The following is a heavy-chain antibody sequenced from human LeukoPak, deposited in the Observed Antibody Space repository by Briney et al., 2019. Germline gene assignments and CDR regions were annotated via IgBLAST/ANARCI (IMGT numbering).Heavy chain of an antibody. J-gene: IGHJ6*03. CDR1: GGTFSSYA. CDR2: MNPNSGNT. D-gene: IGHD2-8*02. CDR3: ARGPPTGYYYYYMDV. Sequence: ASVKVSCKASGGTFSSYAISWVRQAPGQGLEWMGWMNPNSGNTGYAQKFQGRVTITRNTSISTAYMELSSLRSEDTAVYYCARGPPTGYYYYYMDVWGKGTTVTVSS. V-gene: IGHV1-8*03.